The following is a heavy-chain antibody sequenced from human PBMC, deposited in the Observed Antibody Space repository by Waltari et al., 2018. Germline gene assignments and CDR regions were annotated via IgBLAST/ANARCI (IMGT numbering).Heavy chain of an antibody. D-gene: IGHD1-7*01. Sequence: EVHLVQSGAEVKKPGATVKISCKASGYTFTDYYMHWVQQAPGKGLEWMGRVDRADDKEIYAEKCQGRGTISADTSTDTADMELRSLRSEDTAVYYCARTTTFKSLDYWGQGTLVTVSS. CDR3: ARTTTFKSLDY. J-gene: IGHJ4*02. CDR2: VDRADDKE. CDR1: GYTFTDYY. V-gene: IGHV1-69-2*01.